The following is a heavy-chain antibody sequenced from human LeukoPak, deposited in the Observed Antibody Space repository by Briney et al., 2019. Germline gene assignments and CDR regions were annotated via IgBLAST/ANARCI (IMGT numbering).Heavy chain of an antibody. CDR2: IYHSGST. CDR1: GGSISSGGYY. Sequence: PSETLSLTCTVSGGSISSGGYYWSWIRQPPGKGLEWIGYIYHSGSTYYNPSLKSRVTISVDRSKNQFSLKLSSVTAADTAVYYCARASRVATIRRGERGKLFDYWGQGTLVTVSS. J-gene: IGHJ4*02. D-gene: IGHD5-12*01. CDR3: ARASRVATIRRGERGKLFDY. V-gene: IGHV4-30-2*01.